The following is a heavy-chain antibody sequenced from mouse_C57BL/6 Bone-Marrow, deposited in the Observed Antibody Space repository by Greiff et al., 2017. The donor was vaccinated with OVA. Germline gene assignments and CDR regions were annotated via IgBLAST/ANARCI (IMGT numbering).Heavy chain of an antibody. CDR2: ISNGGGST. Sequence: EVKLVESGGGLVQPGGSLKLSCAASGFTFSDYYMYWVRQTPEKRLEWVAYISNGGGSTYYPDTVKGRFTISRDDAKNTLYLQMSRLKAEDTAMYYCARLLFFAYWGQGTLVTVSA. CDR1: GFTFSDYY. D-gene: IGHD1-1*01. J-gene: IGHJ3*01. CDR3: ARLLFFAY. V-gene: IGHV5-12*01.